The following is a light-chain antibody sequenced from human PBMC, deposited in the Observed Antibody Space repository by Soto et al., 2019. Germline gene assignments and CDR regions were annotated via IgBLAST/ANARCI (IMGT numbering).Light chain of an antibody. CDR2: EVN. CDR3: CSYAGMYTWV. Sequence: QSALTLPRSVSGSLGQSVTISCAGTRSVVGGYNYVSWYQQPPGTAPKLMIYEVNKRPSGVPDRFSGSKSGNTASLTISGLQAEDEGDYYCCSYAGMYTWVFGTGTKLTVL. V-gene: IGLV2-11*01. CDR1: RSVVGGYNY. J-gene: IGLJ1*01.